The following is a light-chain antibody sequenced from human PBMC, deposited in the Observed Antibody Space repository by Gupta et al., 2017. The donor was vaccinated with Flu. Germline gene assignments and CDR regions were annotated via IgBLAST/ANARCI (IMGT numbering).Light chain of an antibody. CDR1: QDISNY. CDR2: DAS. Sequence: DIQMTQSPSSLSASVGDRVTITCQASQDISNYLNWYQQKPGKAPKLLIYDASNLETAVPSTFSGSGSGTDFTFTIISLQPEDIATYYCHQEYNLPPTFGQGTQLEIK. CDR3: HQEYNLPPT. V-gene: IGKV1-33*01. J-gene: IGKJ5*01.